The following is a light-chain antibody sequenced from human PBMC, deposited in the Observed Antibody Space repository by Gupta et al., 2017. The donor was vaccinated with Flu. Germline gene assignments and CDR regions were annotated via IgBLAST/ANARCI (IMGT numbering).Light chain of an antibody. CDR2: STN. J-gene: IGLJ3*02. CDR3: AAWDDSLNGLWV. CDR1: SSNIGTNN. V-gene: IGLV1-44*01. Sequence: ASGTPGQRVTISCSGRSSNIGTNNVNWYQQFPGTAPKLLIYSTNQRPSGVPDRFSGTKSGTSASLAISGLQSEDEADYYCAAWDDSLNGLWVFGGGTKLTVL.